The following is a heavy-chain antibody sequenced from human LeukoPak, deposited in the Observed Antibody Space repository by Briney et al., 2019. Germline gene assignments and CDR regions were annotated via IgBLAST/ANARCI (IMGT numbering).Heavy chain of an antibody. D-gene: IGHD2-15*01. Sequence: KPSETLSLTCTVSGGSISSYYWSWIRQPPGKGLEWIGYIYYSGSTNYNPSLKSRVTISVDTSKNQFSLKLSSVTAADTAVYYCARDGGDGSYFDNWGQGTLVTVSS. CDR1: GGSISSYY. CDR2: IYYSGST. CDR3: ARDGGDGSYFDN. J-gene: IGHJ4*02. V-gene: IGHV4-59*01.